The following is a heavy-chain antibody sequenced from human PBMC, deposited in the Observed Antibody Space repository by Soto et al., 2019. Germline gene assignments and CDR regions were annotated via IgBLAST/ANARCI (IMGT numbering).Heavy chain of an antibody. J-gene: IGHJ4*02. CDR2: ISSNGNFK. D-gene: IGHD1-26*01. V-gene: IGHV3-21*02. CDR1: GFTFSSYG. Sequence: EVQLVESGGGLVQPGGSLRLSCVASGFTFSSYGVHWVRQAPGKGLEWVSAISSNGNFKYFADSVKGRFTISRDNAKNSLSLQMNSLRAEDMAVYYCARGRAGTESYSFDLWGQGTLVTVSS. CDR3: ARGRAGTESYSFDL.